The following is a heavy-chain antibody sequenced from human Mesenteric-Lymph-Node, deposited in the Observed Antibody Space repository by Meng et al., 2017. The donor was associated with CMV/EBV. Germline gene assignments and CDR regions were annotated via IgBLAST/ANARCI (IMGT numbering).Heavy chain of an antibody. Sequence: GGSLRLSCVASGFTFSTSSMNWVRQAPGKGLEWVSYISSSSSYIYYADSVKGRFTISRDNAKNSLYLQMNSLRAEDTAVYYCTRDRGSRAYSGHHSPSYYYYYYGMDVWGQGTTVTVSS. D-gene: IGHD5-12*01. CDR2: ISSSSSYI. CDR3: TRDRGSRAYSGHHSPSYYYYYYGMDV. V-gene: IGHV3-21*01. J-gene: IGHJ6*02. CDR1: GFTFSTSS.